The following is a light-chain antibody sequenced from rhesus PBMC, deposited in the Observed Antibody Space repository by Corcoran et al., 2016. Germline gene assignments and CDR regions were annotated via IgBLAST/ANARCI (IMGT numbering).Light chain of an antibody. Sequence: DIQMTQSPSSLSASVGDRVTIACRASQAIRKYLNWYKQKPGKAPQLLIFYTNRLENGVPSRISGSGSRTEFTLTINNLQPEDFATYYCQQYNSLPLTFGGGTRVEI. CDR1: QAIRKY. CDR2: YTN. J-gene: IGKJ4*01. CDR3: QQYNSLPLT. V-gene: IGKV1-32*01.